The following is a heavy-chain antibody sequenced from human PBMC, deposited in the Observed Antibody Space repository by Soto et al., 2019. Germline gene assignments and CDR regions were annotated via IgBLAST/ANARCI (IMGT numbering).Heavy chain of an antibody. V-gene: IGHV1-3*01. CDR3: ARDRGVAPPVAGNTHYYYYMDV. D-gene: IGHD6-19*01. CDR1: GYTFTSYA. CDR2: INAVNGNT. Sequence: ASVKVSCTASGYTFTSYAMHWVRQAPGQRLEWMGWINAVNGNTHYSQKLQGRVTMTRDASASTAYMELRSLRSDDTAVYYCARDRGVAPPVAGNTHYYYYMDVWGKGTTVTVS. J-gene: IGHJ6*03.